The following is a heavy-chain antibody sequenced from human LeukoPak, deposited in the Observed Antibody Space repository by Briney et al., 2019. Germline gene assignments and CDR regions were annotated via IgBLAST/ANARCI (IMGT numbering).Heavy chain of an antibody. Sequence: GGSLRLSCAASGFTFSSYAMPWVRQAPGKGLEWVAVISYDGSNKYYADSVKGRFTISRDNSKNTLYLQMNSLRAEDTAVYYCARESVWAVAGTGTLDYWGQGTLVTVSS. CDR3: ARESVWAVAGTGTLDY. CDR1: GFTFSSYA. J-gene: IGHJ4*02. V-gene: IGHV3-30-3*01. D-gene: IGHD6-19*01. CDR2: ISYDGSNK.